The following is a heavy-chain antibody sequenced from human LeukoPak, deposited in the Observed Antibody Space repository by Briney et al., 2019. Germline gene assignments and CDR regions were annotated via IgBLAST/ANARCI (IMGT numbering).Heavy chain of an antibody. V-gene: IGHV3-23*01. D-gene: IGHD5-12*01. CDR2: ISGSGGRT. CDR3: AKDDDWLRFEH. Sequence: GVSLRLSCAASGFTFSSHGMNWVRQAPGKGLEWVSGISGSGGRTYYADSVKGRFTISRDNSNHMLYLQMNSLIAEDRAIYYCAKDDDWLRFEHWGRGTPVSVSS. CDR1: GFTFSSHG. J-gene: IGHJ4*02.